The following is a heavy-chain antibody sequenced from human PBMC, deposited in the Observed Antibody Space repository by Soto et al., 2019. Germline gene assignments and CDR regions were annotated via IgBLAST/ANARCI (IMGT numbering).Heavy chain of an antibody. CDR3: VKAWTYYYDTSGHQFDY. CDR2: TTGSGGSA. Sequence: GGSLRLSCAASGFTFSSYAMSWVRQAPGKGLEWVSGTTGSGGSAYYADSVKGRFTISRDNSENTLYLQMNSLRAEDTAVYYCVKAWTYYYDTSGHQFDYWGQGTLVTVSS. J-gene: IGHJ4*02. V-gene: IGHV3-23*01. CDR1: GFTFSSYA. D-gene: IGHD3-22*01.